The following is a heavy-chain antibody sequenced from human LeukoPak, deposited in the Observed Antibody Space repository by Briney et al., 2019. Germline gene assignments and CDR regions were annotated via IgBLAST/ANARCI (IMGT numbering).Heavy chain of an antibody. V-gene: IGHV3-66*01. CDR3: ARAPHKQWLVQVYFDY. CDR1: GFTFSSYS. Sequence: GGSLRLSCAASGFTFSSYSMSWVRQAPGKGLEWVSVIYSGGSTYYADSVKGRFTISRDNSKNTLYLQMNSPRAEDTAVYYCARAPHKQWLVQVYFDYWGQGTLVTVSS. CDR2: IYSGGST. D-gene: IGHD6-19*01. J-gene: IGHJ4*02.